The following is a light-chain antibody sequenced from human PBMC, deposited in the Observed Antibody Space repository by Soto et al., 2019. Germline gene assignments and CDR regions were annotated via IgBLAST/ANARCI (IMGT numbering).Light chain of an antibody. Sequence: DIQMTQSASSLSASLGDRVTITWGASQSISSYLNWYQQKPGKAPKLLIYAASTLQSGVPSRFSGSGSGTDFTLTISCLQSEDFATYYCQQYYSFSITFGQGTRLE. CDR2: AAS. CDR1: QSISSY. V-gene: IGKV1-39*01. J-gene: IGKJ5*01. CDR3: QQYYSFSIT.